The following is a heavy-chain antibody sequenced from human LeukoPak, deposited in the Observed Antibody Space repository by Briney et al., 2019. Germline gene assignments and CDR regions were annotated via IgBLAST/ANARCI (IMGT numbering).Heavy chain of an antibody. D-gene: IGHD3-22*01. CDR3: ARHRLYYYDSSGYYYETAFDY. CDR1: GGSISSGGYS. Sequence: SQTLSLTCTVSGGSISSGGYSWSWIRQHPGKGLEWIGYIYYSGSTYYNPSLKSRVTISVDTSKNQFSLKLSSVTAADTAVYYCARHRLYYYDSSGYYYETAFDYWGQGTLVTVSS. J-gene: IGHJ4*02. V-gene: IGHV4-31*03. CDR2: IYYSGST.